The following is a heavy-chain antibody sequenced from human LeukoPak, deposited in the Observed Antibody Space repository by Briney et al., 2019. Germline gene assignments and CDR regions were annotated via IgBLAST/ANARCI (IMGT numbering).Heavy chain of an antibody. D-gene: IGHD3-10*01. Sequence: KPSETLSLTCTVSGGSISSSSYYWGWIRQPPGKGLEWNERIYYSGSTDYNPFIKSRVTISVDTSKNQFSQNLSSVTAADTAVYYCARQLVRVVISDFDHWGQGTLVTVSS. CDR3: ARQLVRVVISDFDH. V-gene: IGHV4-39*01. CDR2: IYYSGST. CDR1: GGSISSSSYY. J-gene: IGHJ4*02.